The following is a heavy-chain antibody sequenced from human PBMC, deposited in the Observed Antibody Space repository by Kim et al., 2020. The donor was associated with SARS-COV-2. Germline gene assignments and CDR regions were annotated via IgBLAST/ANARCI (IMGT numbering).Heavy chain of an antibody. V-gene: IGHV4-34*01. D-gene: IGHD3-10*01. CDR3: ARGGDLWFGEIKRNNWFDP. Sequence: RVTISVDTSKNQFSLKLSSVTAADTAVYYCARGGDLWFGEIKRNNWFDPWGQGTLVTVSS. J-gene: IGHJ5*02.